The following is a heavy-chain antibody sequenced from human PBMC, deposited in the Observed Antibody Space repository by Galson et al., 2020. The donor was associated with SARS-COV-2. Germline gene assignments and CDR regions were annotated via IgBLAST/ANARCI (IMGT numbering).Heavy chain of an antibody. J-gene: IGHJ4*02. CDR2: IHHSGTT. Sequence: SETLSLTCAVSGGSISSSNWWSWVRQPPGKGLEWIGEIHHSGTTNYNPSLKSRVTISVDKSKNQFSLKLTSVTAADTAVYFCARGQRQVNMVLMIVSSGAFYFDSWGQGTLVTVSS. V-gene: IGHV4-4*02. D-gene: IGHD2-8*01. CDR1: GGSISSSNW. CDR3: ARGQRQVNMVLMIVSSGAFYFDS.